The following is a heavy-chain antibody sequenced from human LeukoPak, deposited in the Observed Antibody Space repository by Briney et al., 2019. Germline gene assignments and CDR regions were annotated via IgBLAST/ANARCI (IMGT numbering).Heavy chain of an antibody. CDR1: GGSFSGYC. CDR3: ATSSAYYDFWSGNFDY. J-gene: IGHJ4*02. Sequence: SETLSLTCAVYGGSFSGYCWSWIRQPPGKGLEWIGEINHSGSTNYNPSLKSRVTISVDTSKNQFSLKLSSVTAADTAVYYCATSSAYYDFWSGNFDYWGQGTLVTVSS. V-gene: IGHV4-34*01. CDR2: INHSGST. D-gene: IGHD3-3*01.